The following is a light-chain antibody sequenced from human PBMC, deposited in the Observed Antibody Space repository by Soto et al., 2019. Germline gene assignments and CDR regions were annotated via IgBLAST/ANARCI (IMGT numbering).Light chain of an antibody. CDR1: QSISTW. J-gene: IGKJ1*01. Sequence: DIQMTQAHSILSASVGDRVTITCRASQSISTWLAWYQQKPGKAPKLLIYGASSSESGVPSRLSGSGSGTEFTLTISSLQPEDSASYYCQQYNSYSTFGQGTKVDIK. CDR3: QQYNSYST. V-gene: IGKV1-5*01. CDR2: GAS.